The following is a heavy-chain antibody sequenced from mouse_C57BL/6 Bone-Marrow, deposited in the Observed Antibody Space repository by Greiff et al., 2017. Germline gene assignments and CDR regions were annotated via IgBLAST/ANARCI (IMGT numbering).Heavy chain of an antibody. CDR2: ISDGGSYT. Sequence: EVKLVESGGGLVKPGGSLKLSCAASGFTFSSYAMSWVRQTPEKRLEWVATISDGGSYTYYPDNVKGRFTISRDNAKNNRYLQMSHLKSEDTAMYYCDGQLRVRFAYWGQGTLVTVSA. D-gene: IGHD3-2*02. V-gene: IGHV5-4*03. J-gene: IGHJ3*01. CDR3: DGQLRVRFAY. CDR1: GFTFSSYA.